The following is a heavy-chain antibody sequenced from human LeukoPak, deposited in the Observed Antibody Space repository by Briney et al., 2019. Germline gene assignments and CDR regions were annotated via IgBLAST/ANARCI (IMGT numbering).Heavy chain of an antibody. Sequence: ETLSLTCSVSGGSINSYYWTWIRQPPGKGLEWIGHIYSSGNTKYNPSLKSRVTITIDTSKNQFSLKLTSVIAADTAVYYCARGRANYDSTGYYYWGQGILVTVSS. CDR3: ARGRANYDSTGYYY. V-gene: IGHV4-59*01. J-gene: IGHJ4*02. D-gene: IGHD3-22*01. CDR1: GGSINSYY. CDR2: IYSSGNT.